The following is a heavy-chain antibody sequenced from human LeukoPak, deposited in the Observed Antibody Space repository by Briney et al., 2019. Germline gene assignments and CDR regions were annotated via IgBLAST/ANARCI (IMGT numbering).Heavy chain of an antibody. J-gene: IGHJ4*02. CDR3: ARYARTPYSGSSHFDY. D-gene: IGHD1-26*01. Sequence: ASVKVSCKASGYTFTSYGISWVRQAPGQGLEWMGWISAYNGNTNYAQKLQSRVTMTTDTSTSTAYMELRSLRSDDTAVYYCARYARTPYSGSSHFDYWGQGTLVTVSS. CDR2: ISAYNGNT. V-gene: IGHV1-18*01. CDR1: GYTFTSYG.